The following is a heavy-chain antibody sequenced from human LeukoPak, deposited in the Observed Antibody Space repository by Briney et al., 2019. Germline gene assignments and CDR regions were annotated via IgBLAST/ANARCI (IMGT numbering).Heavy chain of an antibody. V-gene: IGHV4-59*01. CDR2: INYSGST. J-gene: IGHJ4*02. CDR3: ARDTKGTTCYDY. D-gene: IGHD2-2*01. Sequence: PSETLSLTCTVSGGSISSYYWSWIRQSPGKGLEWIGFINYSGSTTYNPSVKSRVTISVDMSKNQFSLKLSSVTAADTAVYYCARDTKGTTCYDYWGQGTLVTVSS. CDR1: GGSISSYY.